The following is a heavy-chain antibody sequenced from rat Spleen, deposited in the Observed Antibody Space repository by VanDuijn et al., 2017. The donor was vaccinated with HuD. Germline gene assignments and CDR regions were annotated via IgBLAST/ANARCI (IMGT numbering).Heavy chain of an antibody. Sequence: EVLLQESGPGLVKPSQSLSLTCSVTFYSIISSYRWNWIRKFPGNKLEWMGYINSAGSTNYNPPLKSQISITRDTSKNQFFLQLTSVTTEDTATYYCARTITTVVTGWYFDFWGPGTMVTVSS. D-gene: IGHD1-1*01. CDR2: INSAGST. J-gene: IGHJ1*01. CDR3: ARTITTVVTGWYFDF. V-gene: IGHV3-3*01. CDR1: FYSIISSYR.